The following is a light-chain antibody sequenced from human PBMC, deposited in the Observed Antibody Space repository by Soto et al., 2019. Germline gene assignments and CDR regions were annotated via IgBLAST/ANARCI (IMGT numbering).Light chain of an antibody. V-gene: IGLV1-44*01. CDR3: AAWDDSLNGPV. CDR2: SDH. CDR1: GSNIGSNS. Sequence: QSVLTQPPSASETPGQRVTISCSGSGSNIGSNSVTWYQQLPGTAPKLLIYSDHQRPSGVPDRFSGSKSGTSASLAISGLQSEDEADYYCAAWDDSLNGPVFGGGTKLTVL. J-gene: IGLJ2*01.